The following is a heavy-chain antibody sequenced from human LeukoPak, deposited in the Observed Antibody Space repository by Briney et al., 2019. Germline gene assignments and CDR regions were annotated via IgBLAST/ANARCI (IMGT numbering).Heavy chain of an antibody. CDR2: INSDGSST. CDR3: GYYNSGSYSTPDS. V-gene: IGHV3-74*01. J-gene: IGHJ5*01. D-gene: IGHD3-10*01. CDR1: GFTFSSYA. Sequence: PGGSLRLSCAASGFTFSSYAMSWVRQAPGKGLVWVSRINSDGSSTSYADSVKGRFTISRDNSKNTLYLQMKTLRSEDTAVYYCGYYNSGSYSTPDSWGQGTQVTVSS.